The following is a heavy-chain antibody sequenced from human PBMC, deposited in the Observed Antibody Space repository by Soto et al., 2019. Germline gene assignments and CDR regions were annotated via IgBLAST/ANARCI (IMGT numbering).Heavy chain of an antibody. J-gene: IGHJ5*02. CDR3: VTVFLGGSYSLGWFDP. Sequence: ASVKVSCKVSGYTLTELSMHWVRQAPGKGLEWMGGFDPEDGETIYAQKFQGRVTMTEDTSTDTAYMELSSLRSEDTAVYYCVTVFLGGSYSLGWFDPWAREPWSPSPQ. CDR1: GYTLTELS. CDR2: FDPEDGET. V-gene: IGHV1-24*01. D-gene: IGHD1-26*01.